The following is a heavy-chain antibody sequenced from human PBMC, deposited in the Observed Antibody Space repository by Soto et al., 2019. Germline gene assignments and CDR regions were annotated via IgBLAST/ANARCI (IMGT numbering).Heavy chain of an antibody. CDR2: IFYTGTT. Sequence: XTLSLPCSVSGGSLSYNRYYWGWIRQPPGKGLEWVGGIFYTGTTYYSPSLKDRVTISVDTYKNSCSLNLTSVPAADTAVYFCARLVVVAPVANAWGQGTLGTVSS. D-gene: IGHD2-2*01. CDR1: GGSLSYNRYY. V-gene: IGHV4-39*02. CDR3: ARLVVVAPVANA. J-gene: IGHJ5*02.